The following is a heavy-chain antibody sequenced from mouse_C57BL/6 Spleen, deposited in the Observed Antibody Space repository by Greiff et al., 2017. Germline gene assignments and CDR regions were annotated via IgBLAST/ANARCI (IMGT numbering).Heavy chain of an antibody. V-gene: IGHV1-61*01. D-gene: IGHD2-4*01. CDR1: GYTFTSYW. CDR3: ARSYDYLWYFDV. Sequence: QVQLKQSGAELVRPGSSVKLSCKASGYTFTSYWMDWVKQRPGQGLEWIGNIYPSDSETHYNQKFKDKATLTVDKSSSTAYMQLSSLTSEDSAVXYCARSYDYLWYFDVWGTGTTVTVSS. J-gene: IGHJ1*03. CDR2: IYPSDSET.